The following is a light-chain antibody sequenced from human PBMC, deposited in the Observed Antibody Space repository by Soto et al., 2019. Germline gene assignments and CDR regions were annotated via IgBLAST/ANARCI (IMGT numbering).Light chain of an antibody. Sequence: QSALTQPASVSGSPGQSITISCTGTSSDVGAYNYVSWFQQHPGKAPRLIIYDVSNRPSGVSNRFSGSKSGNTASLTISGLQAEDEADYYCSSDTTSTTGVFGGGTKVTVL. CDR2: DVS. V-gene: IGLV2-14*01. J-gene: IGLJ3*02. CDR3: SSDTTSTTGV. CDR1: SSDVGAYNY.